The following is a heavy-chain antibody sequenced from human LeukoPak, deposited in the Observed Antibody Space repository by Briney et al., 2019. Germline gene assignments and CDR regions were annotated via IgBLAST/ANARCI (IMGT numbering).Heavy chain of an antibody. CDR3: ARGPYRALSYITVQDVYHDIHRMYI. CDR2: INPNSGGT. D-gene: IGHD1-20*01. J-gene: IGHJ6*03. V-gene: IGHV1-2*06. Sequence: ASVKVSCKASGYTFTGYYMHWVRQAPGQGLEWMGRINPNSGGTNYAQKFQGRVTMTRDTSISTAYMELSRLRSSDTAVYYCARGPYRALSYITVQDVYHDIHRMYIWGTKTKGTVSS. CDR1: GYTFTGYY.